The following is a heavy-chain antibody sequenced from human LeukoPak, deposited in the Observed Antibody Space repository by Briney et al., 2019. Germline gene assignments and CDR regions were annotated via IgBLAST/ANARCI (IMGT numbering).Heavy chain of an antibody. V-gene: IGHV4-38-2*01. CDR2: IYHSGST. CDR1: GYSISSGYY. Sequence: SETLSLTCAVSGYSISSGYYWGWIRQPPGKGLEWIGSIYHSGSTYYNPSLKSRVTISVDTSKNQFSLKLSSVTAADTAVYYCARGGDILTGYSPYYYMDVWGKGTTVTVSS. D-gene: IGHD3-9*01. J-gene: IGHJ6*03. CDR3: ARGGDILTGYSPYYYMDV.